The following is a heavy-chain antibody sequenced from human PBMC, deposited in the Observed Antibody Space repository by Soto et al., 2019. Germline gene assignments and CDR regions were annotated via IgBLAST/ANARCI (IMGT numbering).Heavy chain of an antibody. CDR3: ARGRYGDY. J-gene: IGHJ4*02. CDR2: ISAHNGNT. D-gene: IGHD1-1*01. V-gene: IGHV1-18*01. Sequence: QVNLVQSGAEVKKPGASVKVSCKGSGYTFTSYGITWVRQAPGQGLAWTGWISAHNGNTNYAQKLQGRVTVTRDTSTSTAYRELRSLRSDDTAVDYCARGRYGDYWGQGALFTVSS. CDR1: GYTFTSYG.